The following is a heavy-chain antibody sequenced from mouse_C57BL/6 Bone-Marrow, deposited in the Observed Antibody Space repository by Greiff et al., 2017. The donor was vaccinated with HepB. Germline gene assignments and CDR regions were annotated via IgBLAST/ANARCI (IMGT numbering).Heavy chain of an antibody. CDR2: IDPSDSET. J-gene: IGHJ4*01. Sequence: VQLQQPGAELVRPGSSVKLSCKASGYTFTSYWMHWVKQRPIQGLEWIGNIDPSDSETHYNQKFKDKATLTVDKSSSTAYMQLSSLTSEDSAVYYCARRASSLYAMDYWGQGTSVTSPQ. D-gene: IGHD1-1*01. V-gene: IGHV1-52*01. CDR3: ARRASSLYAMDY. CDR1: GYTFTSYW.